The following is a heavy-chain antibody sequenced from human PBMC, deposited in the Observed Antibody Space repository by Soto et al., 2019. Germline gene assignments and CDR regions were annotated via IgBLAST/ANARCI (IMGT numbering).Heavy chain of an antibody. CDR2: ILHIGDSA. CDR3: TRDASRDSSARGWFDP. V-gene: IGHV3-23*01. J-gene: IGHJ5*02. Sequence: GGSLRLSCVASGFSFSANAMTWVRQAPGKGLEWVSSILHIGDSAYYADSVKGRFTISRDNAKNSLHLQMNSLRAEDTAVYYCTRDASRDSSARGWFDPWGPGTLVTVSS. CDR1: GFSFSANA. D-gene: IGHD6-13*01.